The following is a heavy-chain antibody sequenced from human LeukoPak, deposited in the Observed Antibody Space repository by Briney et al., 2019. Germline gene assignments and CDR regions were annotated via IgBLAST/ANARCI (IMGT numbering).Heavy chain of an antibody. D-gene: IGHD5-12*01. Sequence: RPGGSLRLSCAASGFTFSSNWMSWVRPAPGKGLEWVANIKQDGSEKYYVDSVKGRFTISRDNAKNSLYLQMNSLRAEDTAVYYCARDGGYDSPLGYWGQGTLVTVSS. CDR1: GFTFSSNW. CDR2: IKQDGSEK. CDR3: ARDGGYDSPLGY. J-gene: IGHJ4*02. V-gene: IGHV3-7*01.